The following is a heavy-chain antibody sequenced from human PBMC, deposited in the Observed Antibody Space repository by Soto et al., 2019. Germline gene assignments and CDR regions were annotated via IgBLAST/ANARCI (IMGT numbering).Heavy chain of an antibody. D-gene: IGHD2-21*01. J-gene: IGHJ6*02. CDR2: ISYDGSNR. Sequence: PGGSLRLSCAASGFTFNNHGMHWVRQAPGKVLEWVAVISYDGSNRYYTDSVKGRFTISRDNSKNTLYLQMNSLRAEDTAVYYCAKDLAVAIIYYGMDVWGQGTTVTVSS. CDR1: GFTFNNHG. CDR3: AKDLAVAIIYYGMDV. V-gene: IGHV3-30*18.